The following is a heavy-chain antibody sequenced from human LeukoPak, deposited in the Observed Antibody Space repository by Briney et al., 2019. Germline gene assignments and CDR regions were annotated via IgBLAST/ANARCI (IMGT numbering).Heavy chain of an antibody. Sequence: PSETLSLTCAVYGGSFSGYYWSWIRQPPGKGLGWIGEINHSGSTNYNPSLKSRVTISVDTSKNQFSLKLSSVTAADTAVYYCARGTSIAVAGDTYWYFDLWGRCTLVTVSS. CDR3: ARGTSIAVAGDTYWYFDL. V-gene: IGHV4-34*01. D-gene: IGHD6-19*01. CDR2: INHSGST. CDR1: GGSFSGYY. J-gene: IGHJ2*01.